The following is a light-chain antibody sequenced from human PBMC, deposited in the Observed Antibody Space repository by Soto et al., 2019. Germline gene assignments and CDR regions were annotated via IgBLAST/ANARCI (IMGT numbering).Light chain of an antibody. Sequence: EIVLTQSPGTLSWSPGERATLSCRASQSVSSSYLAWYQQKPGQAPRLLIYGASNRATGIPDRFSGSGSGTDFTLTISRLEPEDFAVYYCQQYGSSPRTFGQGTKVDIK. V-gene: IGKV3-20*01. J-gene: IGKJ1*01. CDR2: GAS. CDR3: QQYGSSPRT. CDR1: QSVSSSY.